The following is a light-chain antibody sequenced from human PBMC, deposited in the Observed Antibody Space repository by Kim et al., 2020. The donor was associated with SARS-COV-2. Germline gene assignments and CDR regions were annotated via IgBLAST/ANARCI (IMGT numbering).Light chain of an antibody. J-gene: IGKJ1*01. Sequence: DIQMTQSPSTLSASVGDRVTITCRASQSISSWLAWSQHKPGKAPKVLISKASILESGVPPKFSGGGSETEFSLTISSLQPDDLATYYCNQYKTEPWTFGQGTKVEIK. CDR3: NQYKTEPWT. CDR1: QSISSW. CDR2: KAS. V-gene: IGKV1-5*03.